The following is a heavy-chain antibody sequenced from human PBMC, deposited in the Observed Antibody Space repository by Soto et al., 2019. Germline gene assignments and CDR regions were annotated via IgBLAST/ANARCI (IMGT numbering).Heavy chain of an antibody. D-gene: IGHD7-27*01. CDR1: GFTFSSHW. Sequence: GGSLRLSCAVSGFTFSSHWMHWVRQVPGKGLMWVSRIDADGSSAGYADSVAGRFTISRDNVNNTLYLQMRSLRAEDTAVYYCARNNWGIDYWGQGTLVTVSS. J-gene: IGHJ4*02. CDR2: IDADGSSA. V-gene: IGHV3-74*01. CDR3: ARNNWGIDY.